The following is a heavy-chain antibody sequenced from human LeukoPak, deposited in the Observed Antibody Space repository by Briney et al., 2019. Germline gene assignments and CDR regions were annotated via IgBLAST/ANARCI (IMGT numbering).Heavy chain of an antibody. CDR2: IYTGGST. CDR3: ASLSGSYRGD. J-gene: IGHJ4*02. Sequence: GGSLRLSCAASGFTVSSNYMSWVRQAPGKGLEWVSVIYTGGSTYYADSVKGRFTTSRDNSKNTLYLQMNSLRAEDTAVYYCASLSGSYRGDWGQGTLVIVSS. CDR1: GFTVSSNY. D-gene: IGHD1-26*01. V-gene: IGHV3-53*01.